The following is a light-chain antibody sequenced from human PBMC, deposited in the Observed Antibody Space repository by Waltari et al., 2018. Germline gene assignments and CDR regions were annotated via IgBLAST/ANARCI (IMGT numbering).Light chain of an antibody. CDR3: QQSYSTPWT. Sequence: DIQMTQSPSSLSASVGDRVTITCRASQSISSYLNWYQQKPGKAPKLLISAASSLQSGVPSRFSGSGSGTDFTLTISSLRPEDSATYYCQQSYSTPWTFGQGTKVEIK. CDR1: QSISSY. J-gene: IGKJ1*01. CDR2: AAS. V-gene: IGKV1-39*01.